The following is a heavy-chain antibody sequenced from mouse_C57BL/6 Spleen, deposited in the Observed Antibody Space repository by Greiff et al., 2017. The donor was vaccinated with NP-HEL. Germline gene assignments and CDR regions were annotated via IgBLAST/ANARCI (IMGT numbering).Heavy chain of an antibody. CDR1: GYTFTSYW. J-gene: IGHJ1*03. Sequence: QVQLQQPGAELVRPGSSVKLSCKASGYTFTSYWMHWVKQRPIQGLEWIGNIDPSDSETHYNQKFKDKATLTVDKSSSTAYMQLSSLTSEDSAVYYCARCHYDYDGDWYFDVWGTGTTVTVSS. CDR2: IDPSDSET. D-gene: IGHD2-4*01. CDR3: ARCHYDYDGDWYFDV. V-gene: IGHV1-52*01.